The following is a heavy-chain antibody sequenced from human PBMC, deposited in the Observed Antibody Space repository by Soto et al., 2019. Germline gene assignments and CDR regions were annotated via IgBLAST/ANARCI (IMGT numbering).Heavy chain of an antibody. Sequence: GESLKISCKGSGYSFISYWIGWVRQMPGKGLELMGIIYPDDSDIRYSPSFQGQVTISADRSIRTAYLQWSSLEASDTAIYYCARQVVTTGGVYYFYGMDVWGQGTTVTVSS. CDR1: GYSFISYW. J-gene: IGHJ6*02. V-gene: IGHV5-51*01. CDR3: ARQVVTTGGVYYFYGMDV. D-gene: IGHD3-16*01. CDR2: IYPDDSDI.